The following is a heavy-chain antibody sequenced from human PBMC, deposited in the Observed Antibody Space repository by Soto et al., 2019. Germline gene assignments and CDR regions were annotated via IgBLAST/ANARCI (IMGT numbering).Heavy chain of an antibody. CDR2: INAHSGGT. V-gene: IGHV1-2*02. D-gene: IGHD3-10*01. J-gene: IGHJ4*02. Sequence: GASVKVSCKASGFSFTGYYIHWLRQAPGQGLEWMGWINAHSGGTEYAQKFQGRVTLTRDTSIATAYLTLTSLTSDDTAVYFCARDLDGSGSYYTNYWGQGTLVTVSS. CDR1: GFSFTGYY. CDR3: ARDLDGSGSYYTNY.